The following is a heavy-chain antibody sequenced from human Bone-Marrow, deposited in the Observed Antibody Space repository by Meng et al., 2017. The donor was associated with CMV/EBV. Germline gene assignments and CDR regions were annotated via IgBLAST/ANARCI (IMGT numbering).Heavy chain of an antibody. D-gene: IGHD6-13*01. CDR1: GYTFTGYY. J-gene: IGHJ4*02. V-gene: IGHV1-2*02. CDR3: ARGGGYSSSWPLGY. CDR2: INPDSGGT. Sequence: QVQLVHSVTELKKPGTSLKVSCKASGYTFTGYYIHWVRQAPGQRLELMGWINPDSGGTNYAQKFQGRVTMTRDTSISTAYMVLSRLRSDDTAVYYCARGGGYSSSWPLGYWGQRTLVTVSS.